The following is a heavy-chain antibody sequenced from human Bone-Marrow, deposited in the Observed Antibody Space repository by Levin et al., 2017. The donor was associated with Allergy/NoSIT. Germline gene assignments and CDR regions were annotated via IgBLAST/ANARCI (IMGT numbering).Heavy chain of an antibody. D-gene: IGHD1/OR15-1a*01. V-gene: IGHV1-69*13. J-gene: IGHJ6*02. Sequence: ASVKVSCKASGGTFSSYAISWVRQAPGQGLEWMGGIIPIFGTANYAQKFQGRVTITADESTSTAYMELSSLRSEDTAVYYCARDRTGNYYDDGMDVWGQGTTVTVSS. CDR3: ARDRTGNYYDDGMDV. CDR2: IIPIFGTA. CDR1: GGTFSSYA.